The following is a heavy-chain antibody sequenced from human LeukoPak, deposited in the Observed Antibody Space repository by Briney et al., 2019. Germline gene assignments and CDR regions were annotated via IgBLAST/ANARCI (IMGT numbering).Heavy chain of an antibody. CDR1: GFTFSTYG. CDR2: ISHDGTNK. J-gene: IGHJ4*02. D-gene: IGHD3-9*01. Sequence: GGSLRLSCAASGFTFSTYGMHWVRQAPGKGLEWVAAISHDGTNKHYADSVKGRFTISRDSSKNTLYLQMNSLRAEDTALYYCAETGPTDFWGQGTLVTVSS. V-gene: IGHV3-30*03. CDR3: AETGPTDF.